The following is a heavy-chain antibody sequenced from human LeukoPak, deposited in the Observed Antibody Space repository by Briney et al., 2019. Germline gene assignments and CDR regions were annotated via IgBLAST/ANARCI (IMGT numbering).Heavy chain of an antibody. Sequence: GGSLRLSCAASGFTFSSYGMHWVRQAPGKGLEWVAFIRYDGSNKYYADSVKGRFTISRDNSKNTLYLQMNSLRAEDTAVYYCAKDFPYRYSSSWYWGYYFDYWGQGTLVTVSS. CDR3: AKDFPYRYSSSWYWGYYFDY. V-gene: IGHV3-30*02. J-gene: IGHJ4*02. CDR2: IRYDGSNK. CDR1: GFTFSSYG. D-gene: IGHD6-13*01.